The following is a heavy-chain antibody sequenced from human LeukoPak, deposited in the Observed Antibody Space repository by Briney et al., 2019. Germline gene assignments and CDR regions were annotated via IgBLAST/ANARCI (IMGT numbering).Heavy chain of an antibody. V-gene: IGHV4-61*02. Sequence: SQTLSLTCTVSGGSISSGSYYWSWIRQPAGKGLEWIGRIYISGSTNYNPSLKSRVTISVDTSKNQFSLKLSSVTAADTAVYCCARHPPYYFGELGYYFDYWGQGTLVTVSS. CDR2: IYISGST. CDR3: ARHPPYYFGELGYYFDY. J-gene: IGHJ4*02. D-gene: IGHD3-10*01. CDR1: GGSISSGSYY.